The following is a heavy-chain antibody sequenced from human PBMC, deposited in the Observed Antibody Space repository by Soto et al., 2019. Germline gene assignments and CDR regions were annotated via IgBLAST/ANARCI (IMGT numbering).Heavy chain of an antibody. V-gene: IGHV1-18*01. J-gene: IGHJ6*02. CDR3: ARSCGMKGYYDFWSGYCPVGMDV. CDR2: ISAYNGNT. Sequence: GASVKVSCKASGYTFTSYGISWVRQAPGQGLEWMGWISAYNGNTNYAQKLQGRVTMTTDTSTSTAYMELRSLRSDDTAVYYCARSCGMKGYYDFWSGYCPVGMDVWGQGTTVTVSS. D-gene: IGHD3-3*01. CDR1: GYTFTSYG.